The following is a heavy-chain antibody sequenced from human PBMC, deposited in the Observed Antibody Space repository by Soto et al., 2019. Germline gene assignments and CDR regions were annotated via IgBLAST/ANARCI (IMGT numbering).Heavy chain of an antibody. Sequence: SGPTLVNPTQTLTLTCTFSGFSLSTSGMRVSWIRQPPGKALEWLARIDWDDDKFYSTSLKTRLTIPKDTSKNQVVLTMTNMDPVDTATYYCARSPVRGYSYGSYYYYGMDVWGQGTTVTVSS. D-gene: IGHD5-18*01. CDR3: ARSPVRGYSYGSYYYYGMDV. J-gene: IGHJ6*02. CDR2: IDWDDDK. CDR1: GFSLSTSGMR. V-gene: IGHV2-70*04.